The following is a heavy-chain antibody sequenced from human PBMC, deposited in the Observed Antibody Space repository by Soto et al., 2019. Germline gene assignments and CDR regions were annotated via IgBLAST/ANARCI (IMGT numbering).Heavy chain of an antibody. CDR2: ISAYNGNT. CDR3: ARDAAYCSSTSCYADYYYYMDV. V-gene: IGHV1-18*01. CDR1: GYTFTSYG. Sequence: ASVKVSCKASGYTFTSYGISWVRQAPGQGLEWMGWISAYNGNTNYAQKLQGRVTMTTDTSTSTAYMELRSLRSDDTAVYYCARDAAYCSSTSCYADYYYYMDVWGKGTTVTVSS. J-gene: IGHJ6*03. D-gene: IGHD2-2*01.